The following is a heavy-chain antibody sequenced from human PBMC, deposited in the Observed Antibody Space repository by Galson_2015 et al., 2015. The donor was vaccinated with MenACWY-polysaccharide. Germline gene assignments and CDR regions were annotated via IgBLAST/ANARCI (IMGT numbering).Heavy chain of an antibody. CDR1: GFTFSSHA. CDR2: ISGSGDTT. D-gene: IGHD3-3*01. J-gene: IGHJ4*02. CDR3: ARDLSVSGYQPYDY. Sequence: SLRLSCAVSGFTFSSHAMSWVRQAPGKGLEWVSAISGSGDTTYYADSLKGRFTISRDNSKNTLYLQLNSLRAEDTALYYCARDLSVSGYQPYDYWGRGTRVTVSS. V-gene: IGHV3-23*01.